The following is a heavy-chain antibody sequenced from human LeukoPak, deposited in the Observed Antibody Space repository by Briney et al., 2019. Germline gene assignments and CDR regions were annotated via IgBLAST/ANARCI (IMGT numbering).Heavy chain of an antibody. V-gene: IGHV1-46*01. J-gene: IGHJ4*02. D-gene: IGHD6-13*01. CDR2: INPSGGST. Sequence: ASVKVSCKASGYTFTSYYMHWVRQAPGQGLEWMGIINPSGGSTSYAQKFQGRVTMTRDTSISTAYMELSRLRSDDTAVYYCAREGIAAAFDYWGQGTLVTVSS. CDR3: AREGIAAAFDY. CDR1: GYTFTSYY.